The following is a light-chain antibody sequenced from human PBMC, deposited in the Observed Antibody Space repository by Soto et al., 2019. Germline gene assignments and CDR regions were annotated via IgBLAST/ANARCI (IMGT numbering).Light chain of an antibody. J-gene: IGKJ3*01. CDR3: QQRSNWPPFT. V-gene: IGKV3-11*01. Sequence: EIVLTQYSATLSLYPGERATLSCRASQSVSSYLAWYQQKPGQAPRLLIYDASNRATGIPARFSGSGSGTDFTLTISSLEPEDFAGYYCQQRSNWPPFTFGPGTKVD. CDR2: DAS. CDR1: QSVSSY.